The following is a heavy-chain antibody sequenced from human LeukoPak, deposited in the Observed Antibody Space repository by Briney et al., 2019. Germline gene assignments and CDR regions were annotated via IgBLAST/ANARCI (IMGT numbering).Heavy chain of an antibody. V-gene: IGHV3-33*01. Sequence: GGSLRLSCAASGCTFSNYGMHWVRQAPGKGPEWVAVIWYDGSNTYYADSVKGRFTISRDNSKNTLYLQMNSLRAEDTAVYSCASHDSSGYFHYWGQGTLVTVSS. CDR1: GCTFSNYG. CDR2: IWYDGSNT. CDR3: ASHDSSGYFHY. J-gene: IGHJ4*02. D-gene: IGHD3-22*01.